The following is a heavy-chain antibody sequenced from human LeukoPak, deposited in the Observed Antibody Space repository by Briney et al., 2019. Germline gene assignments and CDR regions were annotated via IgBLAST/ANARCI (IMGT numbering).Heavy chain of an antibody. D-gene: IGHD3-16*02. CDR1: GFTFSSYA. Sequence: GGSLRLSCAASGFTFSSYAMHWVRQAPGKGLEWVAVISYDGSNKNYADSVKGRFTISRDNSKNTLYLQMNSLRAEDTAVYYCARGYPGYMDVWGKGTTVTVSS. J-gene: IGHJ6*03. V-gene: IGHV3-30*01. CDR3: ARGYPGYMDV. CDR2: ISYDGSNK.